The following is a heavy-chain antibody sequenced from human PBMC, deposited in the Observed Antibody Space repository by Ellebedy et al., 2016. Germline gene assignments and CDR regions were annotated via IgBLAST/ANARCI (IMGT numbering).Heavy chain of an antibody. J-gene: IGHJ4*02. CDR3: ARALRDGYT. V-gene: IGHV3-11*01. Sequence: GESLKISCAASGFTFTDYYMTWMRQAPGKGLEWLSDIDTSGSTMYYADSVEGRFTISRDNARNSLYLQMNSLRAEDTAVYYCARALRDGYTWGQGTLVTVSS. D-gene: IGHD5-24*01. CDR2: IDTSGSTM. CDR1: GFTFTDYY.